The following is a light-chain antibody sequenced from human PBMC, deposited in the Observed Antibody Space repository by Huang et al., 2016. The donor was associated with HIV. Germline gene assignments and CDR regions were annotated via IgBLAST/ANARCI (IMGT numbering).Light chain of an antibody. Sequence: EVVMTQSPNTLSVSPGERATLSCSASQSIGSILAWYQQKPGQAPRLLIYRASARAAGVPARFSGSGSGTEFTLTISSLQSEDFAIYYCQQYNNWPPLTFGGGTKVEI. CDR1: QSIGSI. V-gene: IGKV3-15*01. CDR2: RAS. CDR3: QQYNNWPPLT. J-gene: IGKJ4*01.